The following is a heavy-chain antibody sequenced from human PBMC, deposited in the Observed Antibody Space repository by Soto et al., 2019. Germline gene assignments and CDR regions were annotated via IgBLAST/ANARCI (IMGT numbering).Heavy chain of an antibody. D-gene: IGHD2-15*01. J-gene: IGHJ4*02. Sequence: RGALVVSCAASVFTSSIYAMHWVRQAPGKGLEWVAVISYDGSNKYYADSVKGRFTISRDNSKNTLYLQMNSLRAEDTAVYYCARDIESYWGQGTMVTVSS. CDR2: ISYDGSNK. CDR1: VFTSSIYA. CDR3: ARDIESY. V-gene: IGHV3-30-3*01.